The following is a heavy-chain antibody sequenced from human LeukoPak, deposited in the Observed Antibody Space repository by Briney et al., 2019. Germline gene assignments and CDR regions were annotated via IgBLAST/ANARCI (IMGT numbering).Heavy chain of an antibody. Sequence: GGSLRLSCVASGFTFSSYGIHWVRQAPGKGLEWVAFIGYDGSNKHYRDSVKGRFTISRDNSKNTLYLQMNSLRAEDTAVYYCAKDGYNYYVDYWGQGTLVTVSS. CDR3: AKDGYNYYVDY. CDR1: GFTFSSYG. J-gene: IGHJ4*02. D-gene: IGHD5-24*01. CDR2: IGYDGSNK. V-gene: IGHV3-30*02.